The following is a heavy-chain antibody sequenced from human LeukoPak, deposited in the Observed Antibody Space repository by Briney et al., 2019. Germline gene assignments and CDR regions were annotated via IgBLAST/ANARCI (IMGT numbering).Heavy chain of an antibody. V-gene: IGHV3-23*01. D-gene: IGHD3-10*01. CDR3: ARDSGPFDY. Sequence: PGGSLRLSCAASGFTFSTYTMYWVRHPPGKRLEWVSIIGSSGGGIHYADSVKGRFTISRDNSKNTLYLQMNSLRAGDTAVYYCARDSGPFDYWGQGTLVTVSS. CDR2: IGSSGGGI. CDR1: GFTFSTYT. J-gene: IGHJ4*02.